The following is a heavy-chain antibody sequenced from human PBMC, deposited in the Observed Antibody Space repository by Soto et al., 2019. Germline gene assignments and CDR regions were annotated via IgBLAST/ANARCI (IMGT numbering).Heavy chain of an antibody. CDR2: ISYDGSNK. J-gene: IGHJ4*02. D-gene: IGHD6-19*01. Sequence: GGSLRLSCAASGFTFSSYAMHWVRQAPGKGLEWVAVISYDGSNKYYADSVKGRFTISRDNSKNTLYLQMNSLRAEDTAVYYCASDPAPPWLFYFDYWGQGTLVTVSS. CDR3: ASDPAPPWLFYFDY. V-gene: IGHV3-30-3*01. CDR1: GFTFSSYA.